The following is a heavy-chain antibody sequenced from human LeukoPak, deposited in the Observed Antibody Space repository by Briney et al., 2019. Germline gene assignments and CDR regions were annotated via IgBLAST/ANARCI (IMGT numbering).Heavy chain of an antibody. CDR2: IHSRSTYI. J-gene: IGHJ6*03. Sequence: PGGSLRLSCTASGFTFTTYSMNWLRQAPGKGLEWVSSIHSRSTYIYYADSVRGRFTVSRDNSKNTLYLQMNGLRVEDTAVYYCAKGSKTLLFTRDHYIDVWGKGTTVTISS. CDR3: AKGSKTLLFTRDHYIDV. V-gene: IGHV3-21*01. CDR1: GFTFTTYS. D-gene: IGHD2-21*02.